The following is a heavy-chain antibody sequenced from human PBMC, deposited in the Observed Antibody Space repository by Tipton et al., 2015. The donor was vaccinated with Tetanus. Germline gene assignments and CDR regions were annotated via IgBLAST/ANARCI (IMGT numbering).Heavy chain of an antibody. CDR2: IYYSGST. CDR3: ARTGMDSYYFDY. J-gene: IGHJ4*02. V-gene: IGHV4-59*01. Sequence: TLSLTCTVSGGSISFYYWSWIRQPPGKGLEWIGYIYYSGSTNYNPSLKSRVTISVDMSKNQFSLKLSSVTAADTAVYYCARTGMDSYYFDYWGQGTLVTVSS. D-gene: IGHD1-14*01. CDR1: GGSISFYY.